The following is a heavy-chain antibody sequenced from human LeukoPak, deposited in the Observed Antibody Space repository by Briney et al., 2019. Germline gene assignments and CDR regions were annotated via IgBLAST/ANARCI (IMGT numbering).Heavy chain of an antibody. V-gene: IGHV4-39*01. CDR2: IYYSGST. CDR3: AGGYYDFWSGYYTIGMDV. CDR1: GGSISSSSYY. J-gene: IGHJ6*02. D-gene: IGHD3-3*01. Sequence: SETLSLTCTVSGGSISSSSYYWGWIRQPPGKGLEWIGSIYYSGSTYYNPSLKSRVTISVDTSKNQSSLKLSSVTAADTAVYYCAGGYYDFWSGYYTIGMDVWGQGTTVTVSS.